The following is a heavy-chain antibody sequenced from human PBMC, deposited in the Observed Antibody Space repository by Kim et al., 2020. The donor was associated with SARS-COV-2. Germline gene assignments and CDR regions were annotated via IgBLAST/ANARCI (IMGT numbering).Heavy chain of an antibody. J-gene: IGHJ2*01. CDR3: ARGHDYVWGSYRSPRPNWYFDH. CDR1: GGSFSGYY. D-gene: IGHD3-16*02. Sequence: SETLSLTCAVYGGSFSGYYWSWIRQPPGKGLEWIGEINHSGSTNYNPSLKSRVNISVDTSKNQFSLKLSSVTAADTAVYYCARGHDYVWGSYRSPRPNWYFDHWGRSALVTVSS. CDR2: INHSGST. V-gene: IGHV4-34*01.